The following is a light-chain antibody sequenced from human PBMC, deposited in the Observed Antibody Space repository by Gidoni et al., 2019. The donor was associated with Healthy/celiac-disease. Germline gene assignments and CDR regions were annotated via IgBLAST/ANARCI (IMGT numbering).Light chain of an antibody. Sequence: SYELTQPPSVSVSPGQTASITCSGDKLGDKYACWSQQKPGQSPVLVIYQDSKRPSGIPERLSGSTSGNTATLTISGTQAMDEADYYCQAWDSSVVFGGGTKLTVL. CDR2: QDS. V-gene: IGLV3-1*01. J-gene: IGLJ2*01. CDR1: KLGDKY. CDR3: QAWDSSVV.